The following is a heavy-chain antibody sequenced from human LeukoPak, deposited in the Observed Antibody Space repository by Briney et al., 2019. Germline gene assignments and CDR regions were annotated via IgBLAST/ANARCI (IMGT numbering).Heavy chain of an antibody. V-gene: IGHV1-18*01. Sequence: GASVKVSCKASGYTFISYGISWVRQATGQGLEWMGWISAYNGNTNYAQKFQGRVTMTTDTSTSTAYMELRSLKFDDTAVYYCVRGRKVYGSGWYLEDDYWGQGTLVTVSS. CDR2: ISAYNGNT. CDR3: VRGRKVYGSGWYLEDDY. D-gene: IGHD6-19*01. J-gene: IGHJ4*02. CDR1: GYTFISYG.